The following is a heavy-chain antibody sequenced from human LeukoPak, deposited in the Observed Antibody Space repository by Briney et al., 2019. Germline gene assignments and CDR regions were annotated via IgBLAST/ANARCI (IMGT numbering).Heavy chain of an antibody. V-gene: IGHV1-69*05. Sequence: SVKVSCKASEGNFRGYAISWVRQAPGQGLEWMGGLIPIFETAKYAQGFQGRVSIKTDGSTTTAYMDLNSLTSADTAVYYCVAYRRDWYFNLWSRGTLVTVSS. CDR3: VAYRRDWYFNL. J-gene: IGHJ2*01. D-gene: IGHD2-21*01. CDR1: EGNFRGYA. CDR2: LIPIFETA.